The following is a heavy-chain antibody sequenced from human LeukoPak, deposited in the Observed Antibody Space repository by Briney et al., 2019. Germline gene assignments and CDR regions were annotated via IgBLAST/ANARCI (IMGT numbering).Heavy chain of an antibody. CDR1: GFTVSSTY. V-gene: IGHV3-66*01. Sequence: TGGSLRLSCAASGFTVSSTYMTWVRQAPGRGLEWFSVTYLGGRTDYADSVKGRFTISRDNSKNMLYLQMNSLRVADTAVYYCARDLAAVAGPHWYFDLWGRGTLVTVSS. D-gene: IGHD6-19*01. CDR2: TYLGGRT. J-gene: IGHJ2*01. CDR3: ARDLAAVAGPHWYFDL.